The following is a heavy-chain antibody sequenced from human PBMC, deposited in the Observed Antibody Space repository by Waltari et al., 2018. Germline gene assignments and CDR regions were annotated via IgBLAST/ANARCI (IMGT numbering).Heavy chain of an antibody. CDR2: IYYSGST. V-gene: IGHV4-30-4*08. Sequence: QVQLQESGPGLVKPSQSLSLTCTVSGGSISSGDYYWSWIRQPPGKGLEWIGYIYYSGSTYYTPSLKSRLTISVDTSKNQFSLKLSSVTAADTAVYYCARGRAYCGGDCYVFDYWGQGTLVTVSS. CDR3: ARGRAYCGGDCYVFDY. CDR1: GGSISSGDYY. J-gene: IGHJ4*02. D-gene: IGHD2-21*01.